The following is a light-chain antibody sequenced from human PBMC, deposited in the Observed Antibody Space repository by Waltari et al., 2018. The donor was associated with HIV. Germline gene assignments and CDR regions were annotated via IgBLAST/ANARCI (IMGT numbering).Light chain of an antibody. J-gene: IGLJ2*01. Sequence: QSVLTQPPSAFGTPGPRVTISCSGSSSNIRRNYLYWYQPHPVTAHTLLIYRTQQRPPGVPDRVSGPKSGTSASRAISGRRSEDEADYYCAAWDDSLRGPVFGGGTKLTVL. V-gene: IGLV1-47*01. CDR3: AAWDDSLRGPV. CDR2: RTQ. CDR1: SSNIRRNY.